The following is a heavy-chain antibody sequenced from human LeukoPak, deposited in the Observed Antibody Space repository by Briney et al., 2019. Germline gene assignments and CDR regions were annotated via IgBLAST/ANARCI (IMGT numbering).Heavy chain of an antibody. CDR1: GGSISIQY. D-gene: IGHD5-24*01. V-gene: IGHV4-4*07. CDR3: AREVEMARHFDY. CDR2: ISTTGST. Sequence: SETLSLTCTVSGGSISIQYWSWIRQPAGKGLEGIWRISTTGSTNYNPSIKSRVTMSVDTSKNQLSLKLNSVTAADTAVYYCAREVEMARHFDYWGQGTLVTVSS. J-gene: IGHJ4*02.